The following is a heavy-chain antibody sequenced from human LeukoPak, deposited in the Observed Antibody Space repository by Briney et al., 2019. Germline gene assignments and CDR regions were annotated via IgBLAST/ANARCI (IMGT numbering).Heavy chain of an antibody. J-gene: IGHJ4*02. D-gene: IGHD3-10*01. CDR2: FIPMFCIP. CDR1: GCSFRNYV. CDR3: ARVGAHDGGY. V-gene: IGHV1-69*04. Sequence: GASVQVSCQAAGCSFRNYVIDWVRQAPGQGLEWMGRFIPMFCIPHNAQKFQGRVTISADKSTSTVYMDLSSLTYEDTAVYYCARVGAHDGGYWGQGTPVTVSS.